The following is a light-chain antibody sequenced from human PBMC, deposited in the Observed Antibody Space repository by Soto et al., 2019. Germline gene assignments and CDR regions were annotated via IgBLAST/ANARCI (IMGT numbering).Light chain of an antibody. Sequence: EIGLTQSPCTLSLSPGERATLSCRASQSVSSSYLAWYQQKPGQAPRLLIYGASSRATGIPDRFSGSGSGTDFTLTISRLEPEDFAVYYCQQYGSSQFTFGPGTKVDIK. V-gene: IGKV3-20*01. CDR2: GAS. CDR1: QSVSSSY. CDR3: QQYGSSQFT. J-gene: IGKJ3*01.